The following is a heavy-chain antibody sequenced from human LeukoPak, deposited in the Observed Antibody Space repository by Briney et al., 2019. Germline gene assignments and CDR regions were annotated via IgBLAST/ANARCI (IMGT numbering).Heavy chain of an antibody. CDR2: ISYDGSNK. D-gene: IGHD3-10*01. J-gene: IGHJ4*02. Sequence: GGSLRLSCAASGFTFSSYAMHWVRQAPGKGLEWVAVISYDGSNKYYADSVKGRFTISRDNSKNTLYLQMNSLRAEDTAVYYCARGLITMVRGVITPFDYWGQGTLVTVSS. CDR1: GFTFSSYA. CDR3: ARGLITMVRGVITPFDY. V-gene: IGHV3-30-3*02.